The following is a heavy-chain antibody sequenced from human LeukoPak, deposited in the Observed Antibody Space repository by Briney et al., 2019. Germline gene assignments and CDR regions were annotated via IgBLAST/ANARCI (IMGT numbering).Heavy chain of an antibody. V-gene: IGHV1-69*04. CDR1: GGTFSSYA. CDR2: IIPILGIA. CDR3: ARDRWVTTVNFDY. Sequence: SVKVSCKASGGTFSSYAISWVRQAPGQGLEWMGRIIPILGIANYAQKFQGRVTITRDTSASTAYMELSSLRSEDTAVYYCARDRWVTTVNFDYWGQGTLVTVSS. D-gene: IGHD3-22*01. J-gene: IGHJ4*02.